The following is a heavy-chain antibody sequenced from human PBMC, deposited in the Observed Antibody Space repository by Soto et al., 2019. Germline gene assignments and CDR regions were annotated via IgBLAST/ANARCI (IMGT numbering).Heavy chain of an antibody. V-gene: IGHV3-7*01. CDR1: GFTFSKYW. CDR3: ARVAPREDETDYSDQYNWFDP. CDR2: IKQDGSEK. J-gene: IGHJ5*02. Sequence: QAGGSLRLSCAGSGFTFSKYWMSWVRQAPGKGLEWVAKIKQDGSEKYYVDSVKGRFTISRDNAQNSLYLQMNSLRVEDTAIYYCARVAPREDETDYSDQYNWFDPWGQGTLVTVSS. D-gene: IGHD4-4*01.